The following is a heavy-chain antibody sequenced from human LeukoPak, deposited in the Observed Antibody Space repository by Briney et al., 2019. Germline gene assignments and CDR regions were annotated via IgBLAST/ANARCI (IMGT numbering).Heavy chain of an antibody. CDR2: IYTSGST. D-gene: IGHD3-10*01. J-gene: IGHJ4*02. V-gene: IGHV4-4*07. Sequence: PSETLSLTCTVSGGSISSYYWSWIRQPAGKGLEWIGRIYTSGSTDYNPSLKSRVTMSVDTSKNQFSLRLSSVTAADTAVYCCARSTYYYGSGDFDYWGQGTLVTVSS. CDR3: ARSTYYYGSGDFDY. CDR1: GGSISSYY.